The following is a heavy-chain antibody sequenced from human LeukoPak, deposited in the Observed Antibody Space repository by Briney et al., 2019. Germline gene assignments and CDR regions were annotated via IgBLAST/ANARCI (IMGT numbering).Heavy chain of an antibody. CDR3: AKVPYYYDSSGYYYVGVYFDY. Sequence: YYADSVKGRFTISRDNSKNTLYLQMNSLRAEDTAVYYCAKVPYYYDSSGYYYVGVYFDYWGQGTLVTVSS. V-gene: IGHV3-23*01. J-gene: IGHJ4*02. D-gene: IGHD3-22*01.